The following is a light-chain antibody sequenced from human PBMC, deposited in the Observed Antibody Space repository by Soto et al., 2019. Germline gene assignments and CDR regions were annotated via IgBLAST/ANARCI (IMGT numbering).Light chain of an antibody. CDR3: QQYDSYCT. V-gene: IGKV1-5*03. J-gene: IGKJ4*01. CDR1: QSIRSW. Sequence: IQMTQSPSTLSASVGDRVTITCRASQSIRSWLAWYQQKPGKAPRLLIYKASSLESGVPSRFSGSGSGTEFTLTISXLQPDESATYYCQQYDSYCTFGGGTKVDIK. CDR2: KAS.